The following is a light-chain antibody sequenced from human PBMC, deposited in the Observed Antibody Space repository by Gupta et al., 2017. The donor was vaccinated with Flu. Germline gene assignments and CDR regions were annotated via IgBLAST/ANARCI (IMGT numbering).Light chain of an antibody. Sequence: QSVLTQPPSASGTPGQRVTISCSGSSSNIGSNYVHWYQQRPGTAPKLLIYRSNQRPSGDPDRFSGSKSGTSASLAISGLRSEDEADYYCAARDDSLSSYVFGTGTKVTVL. CDR1: SSNIGSNY. CDR2: RSN. V-gene: IGLV1-47*01. CDR3: AARDDSLSSYV. J-gene: IGLJ1*01.